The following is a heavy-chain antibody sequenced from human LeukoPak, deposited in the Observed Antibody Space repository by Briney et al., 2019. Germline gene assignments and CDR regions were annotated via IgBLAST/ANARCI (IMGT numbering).Heavy chain of an antibody. Sequence: SETLSLTCTVSGGSINSYYWSWIRQPPGKGLEWIGYIYYSGSTNYNPSLKSRVTISVHTSKNQFSLKLSSVTAADTAVYYCARLTGYSSESWFDPWGQGTLVAVSS. CDR3: ARLTGYSSESWFDP. CDR2: IYYSGST. D-gene: IGHD3-9*01. V-gene: IGHV4-59*01. CDR1: GGSINSYY. J-gene: IGHJ5*02.